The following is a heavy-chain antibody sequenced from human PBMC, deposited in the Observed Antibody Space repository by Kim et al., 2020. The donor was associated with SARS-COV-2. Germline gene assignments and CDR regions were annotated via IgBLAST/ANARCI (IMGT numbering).Heavy chain of an antibody. Sequence: GGSLRLSCAASGFSFINSGMHWVRQAPGKGLEWVAVISSDGNIIYYADSVKGRFTISRDNSKNTLYLQMNSLRVEDMAVYYCAKNYGDYAGRSDYWGQGALAAVSA. CDR3: AKNYGDYAGRSDY. CDR2: ISSDGNII. CDR1: GFSFINSG. J-gene: IGHJ4*02. D-gene: IGHD4-17*01. V-gene: IGHV3-30*18.